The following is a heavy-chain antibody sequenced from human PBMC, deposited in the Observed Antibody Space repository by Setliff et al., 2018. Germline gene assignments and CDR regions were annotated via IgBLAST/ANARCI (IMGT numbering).Heavy chain of an antibody. V-gene: IGHV4-38-2*02. D-gene: IGHD3-10*01. CDR3: AREGYYGSGSYGY. CDR2: VYHSGST. CDR1: GYSISSAYY. Sequence: SETLSLTCTVSGYSISSAYYWGWIRQPPGKELEYIGSVYHSGSTYYNPSLKSRVTISVDTSKNQFSLKLSSVTAADTAVYYCAREGYYGSGSYGYWGQGTLVTVSS. J-gene: IGHJ4*02.